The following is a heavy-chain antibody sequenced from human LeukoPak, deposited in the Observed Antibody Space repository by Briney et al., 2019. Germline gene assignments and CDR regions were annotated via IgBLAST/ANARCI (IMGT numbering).Heavy chain of an antibody. Sequence: GGSLRLSCAASGFSFSSYVMNWVRQAPGKGLQWVSTIGGSGDTTYYADSVKGRFTISRDNSKITLDLQMNSLRADDTAVYYCAKGDSNSRSGTYYMHVWGKGTTVTVSS. D-gene: IGHD6-6*01. J-gene: IGHJ6*03. V-gene: IGHV3-23*01. CDR2: IGGSGDTT. CDR3: AKGDSNSRSGTYYMHV. CDR1: GFSFSSYV.